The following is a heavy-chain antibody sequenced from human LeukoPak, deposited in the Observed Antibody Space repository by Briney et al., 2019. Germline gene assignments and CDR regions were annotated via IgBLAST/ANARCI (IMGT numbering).Heavy chain of an antibody. CDR3: ARALGYYYDSSGYRGNWFDH. CDR1: GGTFSSYA. D-gene: IGHD3-22*01. V-gene: IGHV1-69*05. CDR2: IIPIFGTA. Sequence: GASVKVSCKASGGTFSSYAISWVRQAPGQGLEWMGGIIPIFGTANYAQKFQGRVTITTDESTSTAYMELSSLRSEDTAVYYCARALGYYYDSSGYRGNWFDHWGQGTLVTVSS. J-gene: IGHJ5*02.